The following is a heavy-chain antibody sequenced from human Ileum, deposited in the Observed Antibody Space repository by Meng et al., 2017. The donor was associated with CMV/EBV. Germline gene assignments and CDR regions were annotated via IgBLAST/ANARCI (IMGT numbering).Heavy chain of an antibody. CDR1: GGTFSSYA. CDR2: IIPILGIA. V-gene: IGHV1-69*10. Sequence: SVKVSCKASGGTFSSYAISWVRLAPGQGLEWMGGIIPILGIANYAQKFQGRVTITADKSTSTAYMELSSLRSEDTAVYYCASPYDSSGYYFDYYYYGMDVWGQGTTVTVSS. D-gene: IGHD3-22*01. CDR3: ASPYDSSGYYFDYYYYGMDV. J-gene: IGHJ6*02.